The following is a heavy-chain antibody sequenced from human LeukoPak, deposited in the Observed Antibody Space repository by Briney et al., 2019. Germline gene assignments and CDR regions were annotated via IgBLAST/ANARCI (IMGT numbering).Heavy chain of an antibody. V-gene: IGHV3-53*05. Sequence: GGSLRLSCAASGFTVSSNYMSWVRQAPGKGLEWVSVIYSGGSTYYADSVKGRFTISRDNSKNTLYLQMNSLRAEDTALYYCAKDLHSSSSCYWGQGALVTVSS. CDR1: GFTVSSNY. J-gene: IGHJ4*02. CDR2: IYSGGST. CDR3: AKDLHSSSSCY. D-gene: IGHD6-6*01.